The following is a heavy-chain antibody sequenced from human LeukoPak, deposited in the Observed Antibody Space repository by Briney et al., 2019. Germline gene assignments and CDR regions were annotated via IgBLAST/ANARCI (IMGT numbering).Heavy chain of an antibody. Sequence: ASVKVSCKASGYTFTSYGISWVRQAPRQGLEWMGWTSAYNGNTNYAQKLQGRVTMTTDTSTSTVYMELRSLRSDDTAVYYCAREPYSSGWTYNWFDPWGQGTLVTVSS. CDR2: TSAYNGNT. D-gene: IGHD6-19*01. CDR1: GYTFTSYG. J-gene: IGHJ5*02. CDR3: AREPYSSGWTYNWFDP. V-gene: IGHV1-18*01.